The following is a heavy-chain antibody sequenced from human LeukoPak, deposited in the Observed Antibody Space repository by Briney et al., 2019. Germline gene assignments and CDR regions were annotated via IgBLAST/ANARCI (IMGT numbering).Heavy chain of an antibody. J-gene: IGHJ6*03. CDR3: VLLWFGIPDGRSSMDV. V-gene: IGHV3-30*04. D-gene: IGHD3-10*01. CDR1: GFTFSSYA. Sequence: GRSLRLSCAASGFTFSSYAMHWVRQPPGRGLEWVAFIRYDGSNKYYADSVKGRFTISRDNSKNTLYLQMNSLRAEDTAVYYCVLLWFGIPDGRSSMDVWGKGTTVTISS. CDR2: IRYDGSNK.